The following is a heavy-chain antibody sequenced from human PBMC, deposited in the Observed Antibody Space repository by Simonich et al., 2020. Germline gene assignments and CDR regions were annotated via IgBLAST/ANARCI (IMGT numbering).Heavy chain of an antibody. Sequence: GAEVKKPGASVKVSCKASGYTFTGYYMHWVRQAPGQGLEWMGRINPNSGGTNYAQKFQGRVTMTRDTSISTAYMELSRLRSDDTAVYYCAVESQSTSIAARGYFQHWGQGTLVTVSS. CDR3: AVESQSTSIAARGYFQH. J-gene: IGHJ1*01. V-gene: IGHV1-2*06. CDR1: GYTFTGYY. D-gene: IGHD6-6*01. CDR2: INPNSGGT.